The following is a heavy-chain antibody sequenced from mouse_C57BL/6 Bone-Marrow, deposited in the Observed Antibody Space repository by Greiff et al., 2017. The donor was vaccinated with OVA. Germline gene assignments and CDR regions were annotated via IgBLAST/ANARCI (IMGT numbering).Heavy chain of an antibody. CDR2: ISNGGGST. CDR3: ARDGWAY. J-gene: IGHJ3*01. Sequence: EVKVVESGGGLVQPGGSLKLSCAASGFTFSDYYMYWVRQTPEKRLEWVAYISNGGGSTYYPDTVKGRFTISRDNAKNTLYLQMSRLKSEDTAMYYCARDGWAYWGQGTLVTVSA. D-gene: IGHD2-3*01. CDR1: GFTFSDYY. V-gene: IGHV5-12*01.